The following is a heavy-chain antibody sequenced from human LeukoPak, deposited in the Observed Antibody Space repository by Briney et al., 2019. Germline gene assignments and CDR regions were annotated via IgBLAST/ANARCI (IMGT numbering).Heavy chain of an antibody. V-gene: IGHV3-66*02. J-gene: IGHJ4*02. CDR3: ARVALSGYYYMDY. CDR2: IYSGGST. CDR1: RFTLSSNY. Sequence: GGSLRLSCAASRFTLSSNYMSWARQARGKGLEWGSVIYSGGSTYDADSVKGRFTISRDNSKNALYLQMNCLRAEDTAVYYCARVALSGYYYMDYWGQGTLVTVS. D-gene: IGHD3-3*01.